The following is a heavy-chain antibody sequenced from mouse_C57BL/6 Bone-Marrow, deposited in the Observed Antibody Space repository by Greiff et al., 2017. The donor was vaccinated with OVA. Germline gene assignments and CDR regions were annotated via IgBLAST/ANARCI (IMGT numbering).Heavy chain of an antibody. Sequence: EVKLEESGGDLVKPGGSLKLSCAASGFTFSSYGMSWVRQTPDKRLEWVATISSGGSYTYYPDSVKGRFTISRDSAKNTLYLQMSRLKSEDTAMYYCARREFITTVVGAMDYWGQGTSVTVSS. CDR2: ISSGGSYT. J-gene: IGHJ4*01. CDR1: GFTFSSYG. CDR3: ARREFITTVVGAMDY. D-gene: IGHD1-1*01. V-gene: IGHV5-6*02.